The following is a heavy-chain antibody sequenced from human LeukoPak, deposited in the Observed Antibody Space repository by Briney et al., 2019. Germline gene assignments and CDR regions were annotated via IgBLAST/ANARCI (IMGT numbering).Heavy chain of an antibody. CDR2: IYYSGGT. J-gene: IGHJ4*02. V-gene: IGHV4-31*03. Sequence: PSQTLSLTCTVSGGSISSGGYYWSWIRQHPGKGLEWIGYIYYSGGTYYNPSLKSRVTISVDTSKNQFSLKLSSVTAADTAVYYCARVVRGAYYFDYWGQGTLVTVSS. CDR1: GGSISSGGYY. D-gene: IGHD3-10*01. CDR3: ARVVRGAYYFDY.